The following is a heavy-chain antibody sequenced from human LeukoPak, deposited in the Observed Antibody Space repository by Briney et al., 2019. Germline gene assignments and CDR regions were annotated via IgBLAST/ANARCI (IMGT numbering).Heavy chain of an antibody. Sequence: GGSLRLSCAASGFTFSSYGMHWVRQAPGKGLEWVALIWYDGTNKYYADSVKGRFTISRDNSKNTLYLKMNSLRAEDTAVYYCAKDYGLYYDSSGFDYWGQGTLVTVSS. CDR1: GFTFSSYG. CDR3: AKDYGLYYDSSGFDY. CDR2: IWYDGTNK. V-gene: IGHV3-33*06. D-gene: IGHD3-22*01. J-gene: IGHJ4*02.